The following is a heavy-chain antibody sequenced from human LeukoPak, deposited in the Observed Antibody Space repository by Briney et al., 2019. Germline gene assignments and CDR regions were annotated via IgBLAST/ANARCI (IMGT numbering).Heavy chain of an antibody. Sequence: VKPSETLSLTCTVSGGSISSYYWSWIRQPPGKGLEWIGYIYYSGSTNYNPSLKSRVTISVDTSKNQFSLKRSSVTAADTPVYYCASEPCGGDCYSGYFDYWGQGTLVTVSS. D-gene: IGHD2-21*02. CDR1: GGSISSYY. CDR2: IYYSGST. CDR3: ASEPCGGDCYSGYFDY. J-gene: IGHJ4*02. V-gene: IGHV4-59*01.